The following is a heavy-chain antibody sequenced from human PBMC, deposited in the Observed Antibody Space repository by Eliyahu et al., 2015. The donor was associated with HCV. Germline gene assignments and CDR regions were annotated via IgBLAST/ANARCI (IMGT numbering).Heavy chain of an antibody. J-gene: IGHJ5*01. V-gene: IGHV4-34*01. Sequence: QVQLQQWGAGLLKPSETLSLTCAFYGGSFSGYYWTWIRQPPGKGLEWIGGFHHSGSTTYSPSLKSRLSISVDTSKNQFSLKLSSVTAADTAAYYCARCGDADYSHRGGHYDSWGQGTLVTVSS. CDR3: ARCGDADYSHRGGHYDS. CDR2: FHHSGST. D-gene: IGHD3-22*01. CDR1: GGSFSGYY.